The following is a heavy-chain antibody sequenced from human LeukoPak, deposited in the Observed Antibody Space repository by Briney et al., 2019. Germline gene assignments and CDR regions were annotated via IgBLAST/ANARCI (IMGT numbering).Heavy chain of an antibody. V-gene: IGHV4-59*08. CDR2: LHYRGST. CDR3: ARHSSRGGYFDY. Sequence: SETLSLTCTVSGGPMNLYYWSWLRQAPGKGPEWIGYLHYRGSTKYNTSLESRVTISVDPSKNQFSLKLTSVPAPDTVVYYGARHSSRGGYFDYWGQGRLV. D-gene: IGHD2-15*01. J-gene: IGHJ4*02. CDR1: GGPMNLYY.